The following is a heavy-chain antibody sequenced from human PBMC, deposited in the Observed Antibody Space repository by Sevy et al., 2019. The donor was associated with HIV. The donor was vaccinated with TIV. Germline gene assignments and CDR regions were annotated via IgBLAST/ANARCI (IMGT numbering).Heavy chain of an antibody. J-gene: IGHJ6*02. CDR2: IKLDGSEK. D-gene: IGHD2-2*01. CDR3: ARDCSSTSCLWGMDV. Sequence: GGSLRLSCAASGFTFSRYWMSWVRQAPGKGLEWVANIKLDGSEKYYVDSVKGRFTISRENAKNSLYLQMNSLRAEDSAVYYCARDCSSTSCLWGMDVWGQGTTVTVSS. CDR1: GFTFSRYW. V-gene: IGHV3-7*03.